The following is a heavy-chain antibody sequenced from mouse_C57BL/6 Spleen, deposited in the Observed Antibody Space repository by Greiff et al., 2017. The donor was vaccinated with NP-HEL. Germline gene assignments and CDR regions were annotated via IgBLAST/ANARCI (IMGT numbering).Heavy chain of an antibody. CDR1: GYAFSSSW. V-gene: IGHV1-82*01. J-gene: IGHJ2*01. CDR3: ARESSRYYFDY. Sequence: QVQLKHSGPELVKPGASVKISCKASGYAFSSSWMNWVKQRPGKGLEWIGRIYPGDGDTNYNGKFKGKATLTADKSSSTAYMQLSSLTSEDSAVYFCARESSRYYFDYWGQGTTLTVSS. CDR2: IYPGDGDT. D-gene: IGHD1-1*01.